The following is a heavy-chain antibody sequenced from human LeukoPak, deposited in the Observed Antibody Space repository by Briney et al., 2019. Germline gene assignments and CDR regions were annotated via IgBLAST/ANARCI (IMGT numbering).Heavy chain of an antibody. CDR3: ARARRRYGSGSFC. CDR1: GYTFTGYY. D-gene: IGHD3-10*01. Sequence: ASVKVSCKASGYTFTGYYMHWVRQAPGQGLEWMGWINPNSGGTNYAQKFQGRVTMTRDTSISTAYMELSRLRSDDTAVYYCARARRRYGSGSFCWGLGTLVTVSS. J-gene: IGHJ4*02. CDR2: INPNSGGT. V-gene: IGHV1-2*02.